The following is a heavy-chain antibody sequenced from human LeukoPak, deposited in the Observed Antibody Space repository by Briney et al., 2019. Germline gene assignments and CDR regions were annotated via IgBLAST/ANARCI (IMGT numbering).Heavy chain of an antibody. J-gene: IGHJ6*03. V-gene: IGHV4-31*01. Sequence: SETLSLTCTVSGGAISSGGYYWRWIRQHPGKGLGWIGYIYYSGSTYYTPSLKSPVTISVHTPKNQFSLKLRSVTPAHTAVYYCARDYGGIAGMDVWGKGTTVTVSS. D-gene: IGHD4-23*01. CDR3: ARDYGGIAGMDV. CDR2: IYYSGST. CDR1: GGAISSGGYY.